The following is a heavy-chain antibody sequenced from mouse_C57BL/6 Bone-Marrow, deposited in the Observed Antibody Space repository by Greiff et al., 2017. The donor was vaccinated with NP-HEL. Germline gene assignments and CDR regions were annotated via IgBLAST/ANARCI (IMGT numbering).Heavy chain of an antibody. CDR2: ISYDGSN. V-gene: IGHV3-6*01. CDR3: ARGYYGSSPHFDY. CDR1: GYSITSGYY. D-gene: IGHD1-1*01. J-gene: IGHJ2*01. Sequence: ESGPGLVKPSQSLSLTCSVTGYSITSGYYWNWIRQFPGNKLEWMGYISYDGSNNYNPSIKNRIPITRDTSKHQFFLKLNSVTTYDTATYYCARGYYGSSPHFDYWGQGTTLTVSS.